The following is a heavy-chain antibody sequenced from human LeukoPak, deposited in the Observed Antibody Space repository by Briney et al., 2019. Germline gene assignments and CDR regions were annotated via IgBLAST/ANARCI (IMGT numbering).Heavy chain of an antibody. J-gene: IGHJ4*02. CDR3: ARMGYGLYYFDY. V-gene: IGHV4-34*01. D-gene: IGHD3/OR15-3a*01. Sequence: SETLSLTCAVYGGSFSGYYWSWIRQPPGKGLEWIGEINHSGSTNYNPSLKSRVTISVDTSKNQFSLKLSSVTAADTAVYYCARMGYGLYYFDYWGQGTLVTVSS. CDR2: INHSGST. CDR1: GGSFSGYY.